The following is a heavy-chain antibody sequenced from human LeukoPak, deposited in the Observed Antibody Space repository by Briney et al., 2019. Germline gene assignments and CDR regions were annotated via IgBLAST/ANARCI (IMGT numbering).Heavy chain of an antibody. V-gene: IGHV3-7*01. CDR2: INQDESEK. J-gene: IGHJ4*02. CDR1: GFTFSTYW. D-gene: IGHD3-22*01. Sequence: GGSLRLSCGASGFTFSTYWMSWVRQAPGKGLEWVATINQDESEKYFVDSVKGRFTISRDNAKNSLNLQMNSLRAEDTAVYYCARDYYDSSGYTLRANWGQGTQVTVSS. CDR3: ARDYYDSSGYTLRAN.